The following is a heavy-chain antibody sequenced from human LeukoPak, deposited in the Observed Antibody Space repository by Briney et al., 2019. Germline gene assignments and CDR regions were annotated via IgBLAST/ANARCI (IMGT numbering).Heavy chain of an antibody. CDR2: ISYDGSNK. J-gene: IGHJ4*02. Sequence: GGSPRLSCAASGFTFSSYGMHWVRQAPGKGLEWVAVISYDGSNKYYADSVKGRFTISRDNSKNTLYLQMNSLRAEDTAVYYCAKPLRTMVRGGGFDYWGQGTLVTVSS. CDR3: AKPLRTMVRGGGFDY. D-gene: IGHD3-10*01. CDR1: GFTFSSYG. V-gene: IGHV3-30*18.